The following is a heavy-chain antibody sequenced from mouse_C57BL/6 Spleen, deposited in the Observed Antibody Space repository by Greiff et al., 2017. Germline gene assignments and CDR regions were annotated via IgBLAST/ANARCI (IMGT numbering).Heavy chain of an antibody. D-gene: IGHD3-3*01. Sequence: QVQLQQPGAELVMPGASVKLSCKASGYTFTSYWMHWVKQRPGQGLEWIGEIDPSDSYTNYNQKFKGKSTLTVDKSSSTAYMQLSSLTSEDSAVYYCARRDRAMDYWGQGTSVTVSS. CDR2: IDPSDSYT. CDR1: GYTFTSYW. CDR3: ARRDRAMDY. V-gene: IGHV1-69*01. J-gene: IGHJ4*01.